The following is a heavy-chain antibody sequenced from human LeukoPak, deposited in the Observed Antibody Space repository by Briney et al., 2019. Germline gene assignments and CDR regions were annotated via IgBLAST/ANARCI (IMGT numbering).Heavy chain of an antibody. CDR2: ISGSGGST. CDR1: GFTFSSYA. CDR3: AKDRPYSSSSLGNDAFDI. J-gene: IGHJ3*02. Sequence: GGSLRLSCAASGFTFSSYAMSWVRQAPGKGLEWVSAISGSGGSTYYADSVKGRFTISRDNSKNTLYLQMNSLRAEDTAVYYCAKDRPYSSSSLGNDAFDIWGQGTMVTVSS. V-gene: IGHV3-23*01. D-gene: IGHD6-6*01.